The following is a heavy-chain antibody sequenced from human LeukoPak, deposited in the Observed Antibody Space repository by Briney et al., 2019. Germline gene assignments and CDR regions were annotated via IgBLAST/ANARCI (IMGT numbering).Heavy chain of an antibody. CDR1: GFTFSSYA. V-gene: IGHV3-23*01. J-gene: IGHJ4*02. CDR2: ISGSGGST. Sequence: GGSLRLSCAASGFTFSSYAMSWVRQAPGKGLEWVSAISGSGGSTYYADSVKGRFTISRDNSKNTLYLQMNSLRAEDTAVYYCEKASYCSGGSCYLVDYWGQGTLVTVPS. D-gene: IGHD2-15*01. CDR3: EKASYCSGGSCYLVDY.